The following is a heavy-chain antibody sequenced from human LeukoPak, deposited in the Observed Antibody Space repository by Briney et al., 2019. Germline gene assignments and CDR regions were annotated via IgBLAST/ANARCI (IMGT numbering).Heavy chain of an antibody. CDR2: MNPNSGNT. Sequence: ASVKVSCKASGYTFTSYDINWVRQATGQGLEWMGWMNPNSGNTGYAQKFQGRVTITRNTSISTAYMELSSLRSEDTAVYYCARVGGRFDAFVIWGQGTMVTVSS. V-gene: IGHV1-8*03. CDR3: ARVGGRFDAFVI. J-gene: IGHJ3*02. CDR1: GYTFTSYD. D-gene: IGHD3-16*01.